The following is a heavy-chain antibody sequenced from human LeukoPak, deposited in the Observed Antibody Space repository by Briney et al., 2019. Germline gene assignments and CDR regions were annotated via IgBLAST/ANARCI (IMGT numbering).Heavy chain of an antibody. Sequence: PSETLSLTCTVSGGSISSYYWSWIRQPPGKGLEWIGYIYYSGSTNYNPSLKSRVTISVDTSKNQFSLKLSSVTAADTAVYYCARGIRVYSHLDYWGQGTLVTVSS. CDR2: IYYSGST. J-gene: IGHJ4*02. D-gene: IGHD2-21*01. CDR3: ARGIRVYSHLDY. CDR1: GGSISSYY. V-gene: IGHV4-59*01.